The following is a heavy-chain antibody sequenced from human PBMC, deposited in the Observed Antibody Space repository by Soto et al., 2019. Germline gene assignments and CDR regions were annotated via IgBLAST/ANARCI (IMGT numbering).Heavy chain of an antibody. V-gene: IGHV3-23*01. J-gene: IGHJ4*02. CDR2: ISGSGGST. D-gene: IGHD2-2*01. CDR1: GFTFSSNG. CDR3: AKDQAVVPAAALDY. Sequence: EVQVLESGGGLAQPGGSLRLSCATSGFTFSSNGMSWVRQAPGKGLDWVSGISGSGGSTYYADSVKGRFTISRDNSKNTLYLQMNSLRAEDTAVYYCAKDQAVVPAAALDYWGQGTLVTVSS.